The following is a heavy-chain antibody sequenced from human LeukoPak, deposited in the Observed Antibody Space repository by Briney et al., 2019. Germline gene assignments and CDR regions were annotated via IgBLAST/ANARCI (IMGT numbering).Heavy chain of an antibody. V-gene: IGHV3-33*01. CDR1: GFTFSSYG. CDR2: IWYDGSNK. J-gene: IGHJ4*02. Sequence: PGRSLGLSCAASGFTFSSYGMHWVRQAPGKGLEWVAVIWYDGSNKYYADSVKGRFTISRDNSKNTLYLQMNSLRAEDTAAYYCARGSRIAAAGTHFDYWGQGTLVTVSS. D-gene: IGHD6-13*01. CDR3: ARGSRIAAAGTHFDY.